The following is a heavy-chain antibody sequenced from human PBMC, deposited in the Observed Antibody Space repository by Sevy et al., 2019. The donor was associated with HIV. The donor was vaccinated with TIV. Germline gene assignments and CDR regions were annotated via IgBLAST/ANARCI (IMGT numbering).Heavy chain of an antibody. Sequence: GWSLRLSCAASGFTFSSYAMHWVRQAPGKGLEWVAVISYDGSNKYYADSVKGRFTISRDNSKNTLYLQMNSLRAEDTAVYYCARGDYDFWSGYLQPYYYYYGMDVWGQGTTVTVSS. D-gene: IGHD3-3*01. CDR1: GFTFSSYA. CDR3: ARGDYDFWSGYLQPYYYYYGMDV. V-gene: IGHV3-30-3*01. CDR2: ISYDGSNK. J-gene: IGHJ6*02.